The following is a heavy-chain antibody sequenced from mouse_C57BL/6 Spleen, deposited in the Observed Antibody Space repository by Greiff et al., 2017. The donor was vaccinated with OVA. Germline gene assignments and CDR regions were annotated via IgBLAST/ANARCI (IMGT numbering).Heavy chain of an antibody. CDR2: INPGSGGT. CDR3: ARAVYYGSPSYAMDY. CDR1: GYAFTNYL. Sequence: VQLQESGAELVRPGTSVKVSCKASGYAFTNYLIEWVKQRPGQGLEWIGVINPGSGGTNYNEKFKGKATLTADKSSSTAYMQLSSLTSEDSAVYFCARAVYYGSPSYAMDYWGQGTSVTVSS. D-gene: IGHD2-2*01. V-gene: IGHV1-54*01. J-gene: IGHJ4*01.